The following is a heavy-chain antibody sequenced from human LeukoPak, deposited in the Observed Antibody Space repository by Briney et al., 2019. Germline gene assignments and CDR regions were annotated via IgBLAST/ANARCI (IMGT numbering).Heavy chain of an antibody. J-gene: IGHJ6*04. Sequence: SETLSLTCAVYGGSFSGYYWSWIRQPPGKGLEWIGEINHSGSTNYNPSLQSRVTISVDTSKNQFSLKLSSVTAADTAVYYCARRGITMVRGVIGYYYYYGMDVWGKGTTVTVSS. V-gene: IGHV4-34*01. CDR2: INHSGST. CDR1: GGSFSGYY. CDR3: ARRGITMVRGVIGYYYYYGMDV. D-gene: IGHD3-10*01.